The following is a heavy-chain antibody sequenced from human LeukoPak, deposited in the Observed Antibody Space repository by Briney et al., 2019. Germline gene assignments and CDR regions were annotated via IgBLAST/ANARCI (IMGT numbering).Heavy chain of an antibody. V-gene: IGHV3-73*01. D-gene: IGHD1-26*01. CDR3: TSQAYSGSYCY. CDR2: IRSKANSYAT. J-gene: IGHJ4*02. Sequence: GGSLRLSCAASGFTFSGSAMHWVHQAYGKGLEWVGRIRSKANSYATAYAASVKGRFTISRDDSKNTAYLQMNSLKTEDTAVYYCTSQAYSGSYCYWGQGTLVTVSS. CDR1: GFTFSGSA.